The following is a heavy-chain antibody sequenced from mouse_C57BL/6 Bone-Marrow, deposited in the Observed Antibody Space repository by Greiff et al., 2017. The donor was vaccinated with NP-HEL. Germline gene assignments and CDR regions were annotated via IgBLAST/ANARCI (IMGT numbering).Heavy chain of an antibody. Sequence: EVQLQQSGGDLVKPGGSLKLSCAASGFTFSSYGMSWVRQTPDKRLEWVATISSGGSYTYYPDSVKGRFTISRDNAKNTLYLQMSSLKSEDTAMYYCARQGTAFYAMDYWGQGTSVTVSS. CDR2: ISSGGSYT. V-gene: IGHV5-6*01. D-gene: IGHD4-1*01. CDR1: GFTFSSYG. J-gene: IGHJ4*01. CDR3: ARQGTAFYAMDY.